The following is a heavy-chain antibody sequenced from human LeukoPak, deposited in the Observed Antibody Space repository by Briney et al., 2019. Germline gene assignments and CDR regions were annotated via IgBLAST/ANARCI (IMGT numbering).Heavy chain of an antibody. Sequence: GGSLRLSCAASGFTFSSYAMHWVRQAPGKGLEWVAVISYDGSNKYYADSVKGRFTISRDNSKNTLYLQMNSLRAEDTAVYYCARMFVVEGAENYFDYWGQGTLVTVSS. CDR2: ISYDGSNK. CDR1: GFTFSSYA. J-gene: IGHJ4*02. V-gene: IGHV3-30-3*01. CDR3: ARMFVVEGAENYFDY. D-gene: IGHD2-15*01.